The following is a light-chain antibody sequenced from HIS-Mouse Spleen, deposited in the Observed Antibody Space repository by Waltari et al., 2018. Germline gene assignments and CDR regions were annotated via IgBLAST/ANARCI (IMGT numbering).Light chain of an antibody. J-gene: IGLJ2*01. CDR2: DVS. CDR3: SSYTSSSFNVV. Sequence: QSALTQPASVSGSPGQSITISCTGTSSDVGGYNYVSRYQQHPGKAPKLMIYDVSNRPAGVSKRFSGSKSGNTASLTISGLQAEDDADYYCSSYTSSSFNVVFGGGTKLTVL. V-gene: IGLV2-14*03. CDR1: SSDVGGYNY.